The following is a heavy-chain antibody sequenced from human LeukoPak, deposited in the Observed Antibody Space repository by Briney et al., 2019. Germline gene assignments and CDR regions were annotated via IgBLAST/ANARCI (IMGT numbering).Heavy chain of an antibody. V-gene: IGHV3-23*01. Sequence: PEGSLRLSCAASGFSFSSFAMSWVRQAPGKGLEWVSGLSGSGDTTYYADSAKGRFTISRDNSKNTLYLEMNSLRADDTAVYYGAKSRTDYWCAGSYVGGLDYWGQEALVTVSS. J-gene: IGHJ4*02. CDR1: GFSFSSFA. CDR3: AKSRTDYWCAGSYVGGLDY. D-gene: IGHD3-10*02. CDR2: LSGSGDTT.